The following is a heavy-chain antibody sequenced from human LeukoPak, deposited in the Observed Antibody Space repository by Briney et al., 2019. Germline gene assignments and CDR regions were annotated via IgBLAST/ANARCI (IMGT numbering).Heavy chain of an antibody. Sequence: PSQTLSLTCTVSGGSISSGGYYWSWIRQPPGKGLEWIGYIYHSGSTYYNPSLKSRVTISVDRSKNQFSLKLSSVTAADTAVYYCASESFRESGAFDIWGQGTMVTVSS. CDR2: IYHSGST. CDR3: ASESFRESGAFDI. J-gene: IGHJ3*02. V-gene: IGHV4-30-2*01. CDR1: GGSISSGGYY. D-gene: IGHD3-10*01.